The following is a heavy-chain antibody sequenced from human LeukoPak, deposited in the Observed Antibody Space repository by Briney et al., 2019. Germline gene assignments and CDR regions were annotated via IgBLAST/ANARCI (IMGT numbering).Heavy chain of an antibody. CDR1: GFTFSSYG. Sequence: GGSLRLSCAASGFTFSSYGMHWVRQAPGKGLEWVAVISYDGSNKYYADSVKGRFTISRDNSKNTLYLQMNSLRAEDMAVYYCARDRSEDSGYRSYFDYWGQGTLVTVSS. CDR2: ISYDGSNK. V-gene: IGHV3-30*03. CDR3: ARDRSEDSGYRSYFDY. J-gene: IGHJ4*02. D-gene: IGHD5-12*01.